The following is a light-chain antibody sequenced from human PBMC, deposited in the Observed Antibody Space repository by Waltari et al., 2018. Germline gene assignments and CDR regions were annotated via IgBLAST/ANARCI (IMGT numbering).Light chain of an antibody. Sequence: DIQMTQSPSTLSASVGDRVSITCRASQSISSWLAWYQQKPGKAPKLLIYNASRIESGVPSRFSGSGSGTEFTLTISSLQPDDFATYYCQQYDSYSGTFGQGTKVEIK. J-gene: IGKJ1*01. CDR1: QSISSW. V-gene: IGKV1-5*03. CDR3: QQYDSYSGT. CDR2: NAS.